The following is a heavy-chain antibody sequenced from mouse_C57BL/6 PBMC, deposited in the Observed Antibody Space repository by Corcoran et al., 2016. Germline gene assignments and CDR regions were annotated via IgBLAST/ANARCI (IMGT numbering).Heavy chain of an antibody. CDR1: GYTFSNYG. CDR3: ARGYYDYAGYAMDY. D-gene: IGHD2-4*01. CDR2: INTYSGVP. J-gene: IGHJ4*01. Sequence: QIQLVQSGPEMKKTVETVKIASKASGYTFSNYGMSWVKQAPGKGLKWMDWINTYSGVPTYADDFKGRFAFSLENSASTAYLQINNLKNEDTATYFCARGYYDYAGYAMDYWGQGTSVTVSS. V-gene: IGHV9-3*01.